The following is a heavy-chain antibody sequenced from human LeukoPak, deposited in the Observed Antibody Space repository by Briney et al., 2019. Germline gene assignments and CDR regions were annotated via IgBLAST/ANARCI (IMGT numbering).Heavy chain of an antibody. CDR3: AKPQGIAAAGTVDP. V-gene: IGHV1-2*02. D-gene: IGHD6-13*01. CDR2: INPNSGGT. Sequence: GASVKVSCKASGYTFTGYYMHWVRQAPGQGLEWMGWINPNSGGTNYAQKFQGRVTMTRDTSISTAYMELSRLRSDDTAVYYCAKPQGIAAAGTVDPWGQGTLVTVSS. CDR1: GYTFTGYY. J-gene: IGHJ5*02.